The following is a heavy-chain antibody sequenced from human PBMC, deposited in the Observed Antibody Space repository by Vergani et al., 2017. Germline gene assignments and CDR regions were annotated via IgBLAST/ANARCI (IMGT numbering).Heavy chain of an antibody. D-gene: IGHD3-10*01. J-gene: IGHJ4*02. CDR1: GFTFSTYG. CDR3: AREDSDYYGSGSYSHFDY. CDR2: IKQDGSEK. Sequence: VQLVESGGGVVQPGRSLRLSCAASGFTFSTYGMHWVRQAPGKGLEWVANIKQDGSEKYYVDSVKGRFTISRDNAKNSLYLQMNSLRAEDTAVYYCAREDSDYYGSGSYSHFDYWGQGTLVTVSS. V-gene: IGHV3-7*01.